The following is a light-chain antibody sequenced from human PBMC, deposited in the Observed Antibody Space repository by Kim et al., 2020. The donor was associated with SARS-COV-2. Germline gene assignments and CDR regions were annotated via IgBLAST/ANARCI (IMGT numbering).Light chain of an antibody. CDR1: QGIANY. J-gene: IGKJ1*01. Sequence: DIQMTQSPSSLSASVGDRVTISYRASQGIANYLAWYQQKPGKVPKVLIYAASVLQSGVPSRFSGSGFGTTFTLTITTLQPEDVAVYYCQKYDGAPQTFGQGTKFDIK. CDR3: QKYDGAPQT. CDR2: AAS. V-gene: IGKV1-27*01.